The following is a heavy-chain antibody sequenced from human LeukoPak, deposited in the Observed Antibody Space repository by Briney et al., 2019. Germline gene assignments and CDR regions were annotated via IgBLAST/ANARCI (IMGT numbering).Heavy chain of an antibody. CDR2: IRSKAYGGTT. CDR1: GFTFGDYA. J-gene: IGHJ4*01. CDR3: TRDDEGIQATMNY. V-gene: IGHV3-49*04. Sequence: GGSLRLSCTASGFTFGDYAMSWVRQAPGKGLEWVGFIRSKAYGGTTEYAASVKGRFTISRDDSKSIAYLQMNSLKTEDTAVYYCTRDDEGIQATMNYWGHGTLVTVSS. D-gene: IGHD5-24*01.